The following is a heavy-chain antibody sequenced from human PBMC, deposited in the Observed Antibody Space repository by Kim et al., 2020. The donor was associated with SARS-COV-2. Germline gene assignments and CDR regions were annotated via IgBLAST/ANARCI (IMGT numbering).Heavy chain of an antibody. J-gene: IGHJ3*02. CDR1: GFTFSSYA. Sequence: GGSLRLSCAASGFTFSSYAMSWVRQAPGKGLEWVSAISGSGGSTYYADSVKGRFTISRDNSKNTLYLQMNSPRAEDTAVYYCAKEGGSYYGSEPGVDAFDIWGQGTMVTVSS. D-gene: IGHD1-26*01. V-gene: IGHV3-23*01. CDR2: ISGSGGST. CDR3: AKEGGSYYGSEPGVDAFDI.